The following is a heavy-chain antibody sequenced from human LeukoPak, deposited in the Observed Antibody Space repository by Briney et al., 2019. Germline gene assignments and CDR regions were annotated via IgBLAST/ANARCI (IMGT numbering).Heavy chain of an antibody. CDR1: GYTFTSYG. CDR3: ARESAWVRNPDY. V-gene: IGHV1-46*01. CDR2: INPSGGST. Sequence: ASVKVSCKASGYTFTSYGISWVRQAPGQGLEWMGIINPSGGSTSYAQKFQGRVTMTRDTSTSTVYMELSSLRSEDTAVYYCARESAWVRNPDYWGQGTLVTVSS. J-gene: IGHJ4*02.